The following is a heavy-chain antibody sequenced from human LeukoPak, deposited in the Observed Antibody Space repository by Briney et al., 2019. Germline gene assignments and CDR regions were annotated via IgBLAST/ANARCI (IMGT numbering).Heavy chain of an antibody. CDR3: ARHDPVGGDYLVHFDY. D-gene: IGHD4-17*01. Sequence: ASVKVSCKASGYTFTGYYMHWVRQAPGQGLVWMGWINPNSGGTNSAQKFQGWVTMTRDTSISTAYMELNRLRSDDTAVYYCARHDPVGGDYLVHFDYWGQGTLFTVSS. V-gene: IGHV1-2*04. CDR1: GYTFTGYY. J-gene: IGHJ4*02. CDR2: INPNSGGT.